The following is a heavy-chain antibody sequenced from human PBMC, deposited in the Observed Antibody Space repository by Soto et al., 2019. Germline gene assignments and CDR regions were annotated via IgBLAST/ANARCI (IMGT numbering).Heavy chain of an antibody. J-gene: IGHJ4*02. D-gene: IGHD6-13*01. CDR2: IYGAAST. V-gene: IGHV3-66*01. CDR3: ARDGPSRSRYYFDY. Sequence: EVPLVESGGGLVQPGGSLRLSCAASGFTVSSNYMNWVRQAPGKGLEWVSIIYGAASTYYADSVKGRFTISRDNSKNTLYLQMNSLRAEDTAVYYCARDGPSRSRYYFDYWGQGTLVTVSS. CDR1: GFTVSSNY.